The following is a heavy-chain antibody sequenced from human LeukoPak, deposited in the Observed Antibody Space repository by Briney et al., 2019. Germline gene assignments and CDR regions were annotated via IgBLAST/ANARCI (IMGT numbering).Heavy chain of an antibody. CDR3: AKAGAISGYDVCAV. CDR1: GFTVSSNY. CDR2: ISGSGGST. V-gene: IGHV3-23*01. Sequence: QPGGSLRLSCAASGFTVSSNYMSWVRQAPGKGLEWVSAISGSGGSTYYADSVKGRFTISRDNSKNTLYLQMNSLRAEDTAVYYCAKAGAISGYDVCAVWGQGTLVTVSS. D-gene: IGHD5-12*01. J-gene: IGHJ4*02.